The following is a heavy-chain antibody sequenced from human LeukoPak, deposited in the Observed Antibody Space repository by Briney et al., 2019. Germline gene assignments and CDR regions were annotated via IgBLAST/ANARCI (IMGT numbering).Heavy chain of an antibody. D-gene: IGHD3-16*01. Sequence: SETLSLTCTVSGGSISSYYWTWIRQPPGKGLEWIGYIHYSGSTNYKASLKSRVTISLDTSKNQFSLRMTPVTAADTAVYYCARGGGPPSYLDFWGQGTLVTVSS. CDR3: ARGGGPPSYLDF. CDR1: GGSISSYY. CDR2: IHYSGST. J-gene: IGHJ4*02. V-gene: IGHV4-59*01.